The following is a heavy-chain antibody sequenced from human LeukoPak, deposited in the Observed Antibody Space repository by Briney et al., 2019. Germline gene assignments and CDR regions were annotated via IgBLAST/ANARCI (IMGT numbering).Heavy chain of an antibody. Sequence: ASVTVSCRASGYTFTGYYMHWVRQAPGQGLEWMGWINPNSGGTNYAQKFQGRVTMTRDTSISTAYMELSRLRSDDTAVYYCAREDYYDSSGYPGGYWGQGTLVTVSS. V-gene: IGHV1-2*02. D-gene: IGHD3-22*01. CDR2: INPNSGGT. J-gene: IGHJ4*02. CDR3: AREDYYDSSGYPGGY. CDR1: GYTFTGYY.